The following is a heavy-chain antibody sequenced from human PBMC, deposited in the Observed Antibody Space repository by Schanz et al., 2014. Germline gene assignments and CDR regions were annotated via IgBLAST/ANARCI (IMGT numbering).Heavy chain of an antibody. CDR3: ARELRLEYYFDY. V-gene: IGHV1-2*06. D-gene: IGHD4-17*01. Sequence: QVHLVQSGSEVKKPGASVKVSCKASRYPFTAYYMHWVRQAPGQGLEWMGRINPNSGDTNYAQKFQGRVTMTRDTSTSTAYMELSSLRSDDTAVYYCARELRLEYYFDYWGQGTQVTVSS. CDR1: RYPFTAYY. J-gene: IGHJ4*02. CDR2: INPNSGDT.